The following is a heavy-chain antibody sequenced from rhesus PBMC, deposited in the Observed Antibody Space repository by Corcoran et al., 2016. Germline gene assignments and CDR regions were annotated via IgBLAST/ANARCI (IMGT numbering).Heavy chain of an antibody. CDR2: IGGNSGST. D-gene: IGHD2-33*01. CDR3: ARRGDRFDV. Sequence: QLQLQESGPGLVKPPETLSLTCVVSGNSISRTYWSWIRPAPGKGLEWIGYIGGNSGSTNYNPSLKSRVSLSVDTSKNQLSLKLSSVTAADTAVYYCARRGDRFDVWGPGVLVTVSS. CDR1: GNSISRTY. J-gene: IGHJ5-1*01. V-gene: IGHV4-169*01.